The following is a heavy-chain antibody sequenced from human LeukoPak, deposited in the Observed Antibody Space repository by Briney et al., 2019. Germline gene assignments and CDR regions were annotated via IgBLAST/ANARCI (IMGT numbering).Heavy chain of an antibody. CDR3: ARVISGTYGLDY. V-gene: IGHV3-11*01. CDR1: GFTFSDYY. Sequence: GGSLRLSCAASGFTFSDYYMSWIRQAPGKGLEWVSYITSSGSTIHYADSVKGRFTISRDNAKDSLFLQMNSLRADDTAIYYCARVISGTYGLDYWGQGTLVTVSS. CDR2: ITSSGSTI. J-gene: IGHJ4*02. D-gene: IGHD3-10*01.